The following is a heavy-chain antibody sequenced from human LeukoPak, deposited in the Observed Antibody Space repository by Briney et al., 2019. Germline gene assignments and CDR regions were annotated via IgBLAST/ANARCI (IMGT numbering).Heavy chain of an antibody. V-gene: IGHV3-49*04. CDR1: GFTFSSYE. Sequence: GGSLRLSCAASGFTFSSYEMNWVRQAPGKGLEWVGFIRSKAYGGTTEYAASVKGRFTISRDDSKSIAYLQMNSLKTEDTAVYYCTQYSGSYTYWGQGTLVTVSS. CDR2: IRSKAYGGTT. J-gene: IGHJ4*02. CDR3: TQYSGSYTY. D-gene: IGHD1-26*01.